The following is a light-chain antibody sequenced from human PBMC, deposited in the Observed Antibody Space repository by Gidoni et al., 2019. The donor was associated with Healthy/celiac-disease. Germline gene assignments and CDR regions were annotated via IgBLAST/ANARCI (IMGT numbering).Light chain of an antibody. CDR2: AAS. J-gene: IGKJ1*01. CDR3: QQSYSTPRT. Sequence: DIQMTQSPSSMSASVGDRVTITCRASPSISSYLNWYQQKPGKAPKLLIYAASSLQSGVPSRFSGIGSGTDFTLTIISLQPEDFATYYCQQSYSTPRTFGQGTKVELK. CDR1: PSISSY. V-gene: IGKV1-39*01.